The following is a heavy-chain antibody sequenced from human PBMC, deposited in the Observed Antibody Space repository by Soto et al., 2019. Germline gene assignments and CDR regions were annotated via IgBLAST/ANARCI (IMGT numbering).Heavy chain of an antibody. Sequence: GGSLRLSCASSGFTFSNYAVNWVRQAPGKGLEWVSYIGIGSSTKYYADSVKGRFTISRDNAKNSLYLQMNSLRAEDTAVYYCARDQLYYNDISGRPLNAFDVWGQGTMVTVSS. CDR3: ARDQLYYNDISGRPLNAFDV. CDR2: IGIGSSTK. J-gene: IGHJ3*01. CDR1: GFTFSNYA. D-gene: IGHD3-22*01. V-gene: IGHV3-48*01.